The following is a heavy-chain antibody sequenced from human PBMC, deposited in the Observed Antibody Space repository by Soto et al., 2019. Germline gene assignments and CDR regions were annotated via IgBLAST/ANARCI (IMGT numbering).Heavy chain of an antibody. Sequence: SETLSLTCTVSGGSISSYYWSWIRQPPGKGLEWIGYIYYGGSTNYNPSLKSRVTISVDTSKNQFSLKLSSVTAADTAVYYCARGRKSDYGGNSNWFDPWGQGTLVTVSS. CDR2: IYYGGST. V-gene: IGHV4-59*01. D-gene: IGHD4-17*01. CDR3: ARGRKSDYGGNSNWFDP. J-gene: IGHJ5*02. CDR1: GGSISSYY.